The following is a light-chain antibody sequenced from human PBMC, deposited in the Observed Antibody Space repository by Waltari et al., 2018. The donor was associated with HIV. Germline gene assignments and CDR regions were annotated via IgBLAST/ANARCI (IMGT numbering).Light chain of an antibody. CDR3: NSRDSSGNHVV. Sequence: SSELTQDPAVSVALGQTVKITCQGDSLRSYYASWYQQKPGQAPVLVIYGKNNRPSGIPDRISGSSSGNTASLTITGAQAEDEGDYYCNSRDSSGNHVVFGGGTKLTVL. V-gene: IGLV3-19*01. CDR1: SLRSYY. J-gene: IGLJ2*01. CDR2: GKN.